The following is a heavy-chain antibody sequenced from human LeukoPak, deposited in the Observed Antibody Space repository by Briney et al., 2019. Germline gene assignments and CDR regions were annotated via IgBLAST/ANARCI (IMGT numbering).Heavy chain of an antibody. CDR2: ISYSGST. CDR1: GGSLSSYY. V-gene: IGHV4-59*01. CDR3: AKYYYDSSGYGAFDI. Sequence: SQTLSLTCTVSGGSLSSYYWSCIRQPPGTGLEWRGYISYSGSTNYNPSLTSRVTISVDTSKNQFSLKLSSVTAADTAVYYCAKYYYDSSGYGAFDIWGQGTMVTVSS. D-gene: IGHD3-22*01. J-gene: IGHJ3*02.